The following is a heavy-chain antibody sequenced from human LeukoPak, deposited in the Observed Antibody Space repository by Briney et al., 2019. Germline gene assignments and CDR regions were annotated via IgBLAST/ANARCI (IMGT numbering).Heavy chain of an antibody. CDR2: INPNSGGT. D-gene: IGHD6-13*01. CDR3: ARDSSSWGNYGMDV. Sequence: ASVKVSCKASGYTFTGYYMHWVRQAPGQGLEWMGWINPNSGGTNCAQKFQGRVTMTRDTSISTAYMELSRLRSDDTAVYYCARDSSSWGNYGMDVWGQGTTVTVSS. V-gene: IGHV1-2*02. CDR1: GYTFTGYY. J-gene: IGHJ6*02.